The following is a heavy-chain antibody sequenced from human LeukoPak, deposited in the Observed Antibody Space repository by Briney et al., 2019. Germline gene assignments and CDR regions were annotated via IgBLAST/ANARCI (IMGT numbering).Heavy chain of an antibody. D-gene: IGHD2/OR15-2a*01. CDR1: GGFISIYY. CDR2: ISDIGSI. Sequence: SETLSLTCTVSGGFISIYYWSWIRQPPGKGLEWIAYISDIGSINYNPSLKSRVTISLDTSKNRFSLKLSSVTAADTAVYYCAGHHPRNTVDFWGQGTLVTVSS. J-gene: IGHJ4*02. V-gene: IGHV4-59*08. CDR3: AGHHPRNTVDF.